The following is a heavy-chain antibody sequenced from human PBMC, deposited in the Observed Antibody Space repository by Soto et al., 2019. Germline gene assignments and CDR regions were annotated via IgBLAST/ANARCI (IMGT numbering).Heavy chain of an antibody. V-gene: IGHV4-39*01. CDR2: IYYSGST. D-gene: IGHD6-19*01. CDR1: GGSISSSSTY. CDR3: ASQAGFYYYYGMDV. Sequence: SETLSLTCNVSGGSISSSSTYWGWIRQPPGKGLEWIGSIYYSGSTYYNPSLKSRVTISVDTSKNQFSLKLSSVTAADTAVYYCASQAGFYYYYGMDVWGQGTTVTVSS. J-gene: IGHJ6*02.